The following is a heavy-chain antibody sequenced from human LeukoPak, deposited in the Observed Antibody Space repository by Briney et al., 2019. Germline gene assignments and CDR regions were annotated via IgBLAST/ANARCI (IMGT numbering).Heavy chain of an antibody. Sequence: GGSLRLSCAASGFTFSSYEMNWVRQAPGKGLEWVANIKQDGSEKYYVDSVKGRFTISRDNAKNSLYLQMNSLRAEDTAVYYCAREGNDSSGYYDYWGQGTLVTVSS. J-gene: IGHJ4*02. CDR1: GFTFSSYE. CDR2: IKQDGSEK. CDR3: AREGNDSSGYYDY. D-gene: IGHD3-22*01. V-gene: IGHV3-7*01.